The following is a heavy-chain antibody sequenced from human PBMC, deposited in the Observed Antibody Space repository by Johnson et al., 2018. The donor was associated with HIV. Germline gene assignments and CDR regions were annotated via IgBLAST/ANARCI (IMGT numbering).Heavy chain of an antibody. CDR3: ARDSAYSSGWYYHDAFDI. V-gene: IGHV3-30-3*01. D-gene: IGHD6-19*01. Sequence: QVQLVESGGGVVQPGRSLRLSCAASGFTFSSYAMHWVRQAPGKGLEWVAVISYDGSNKYYADSVKGRFTISRDNSKNTLYLQMNSLRAEDTAVYYCARDSAYSSGWYYHDAFDIWGQGTMVNVSS. J-gene: IGHJ3*02. CDR1: GFTFSSYA. CDR2: ISYDGSNK.